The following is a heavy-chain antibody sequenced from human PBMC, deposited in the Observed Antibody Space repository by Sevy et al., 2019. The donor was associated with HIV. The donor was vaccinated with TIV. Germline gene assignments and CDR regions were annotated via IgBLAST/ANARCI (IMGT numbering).Heavy chain of an antibody. Sequence: GGSLRLSCAASGLTSNNAWMTWVRQAPGMGLEWVGRIKSKTDGGTTDYAAPVKSRFTISRDDSKNTLYLQMNSLKTEDTAVYYCTTKHGFWSGYYYFDYWGQGTLVTVSS. CDR3: TTKHGFWSGYYYFDY. V-gene: IGHV3-15*01. CDR1: GLTSNNAW. J-gene: IGHJ4*02. CDR2: IKSKTDGGTT. D-gene: IGHD3-3*01.